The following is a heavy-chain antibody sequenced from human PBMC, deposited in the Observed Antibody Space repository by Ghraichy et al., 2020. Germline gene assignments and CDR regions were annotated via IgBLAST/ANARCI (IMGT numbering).Heavy chain of an antibody. CDR2: IYYLGAT. D-gene: IGHD2-21*01. Sequence: SQTLSLTCNVSGGSISSSNYYWGWIRQPPGKGLEWIGIIYYLGATYYNPSLKSRVTMSMDRSKNLFSLKLTSVTAADTAMYYCARKEDHYSGGGASFDYWGRGTLVTVS. J-gene: IGHJ4*02. CDR1: GGSISSSNYY. CDR3: ARKEDHYSGGGASFDY. V-gene: IGHV4-39*01.